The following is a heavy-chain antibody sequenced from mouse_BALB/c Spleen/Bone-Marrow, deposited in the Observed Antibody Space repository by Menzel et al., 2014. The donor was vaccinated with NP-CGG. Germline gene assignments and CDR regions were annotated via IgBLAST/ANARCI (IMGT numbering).Heavy chain of an antibody. V-gene: IGHV4-1*02. D-gene: IGHD1-2*01. Sequence: EVKLMESGGGLVQPGGSLKLSCAASGFDFSRYWMSWVRQAPGKGLEWIGEIYPDSSTINYTPSLKDKFIISRDNAKNTLYLQMSKVRSEDTALYYCASLHYYGFFAYWGQGTLVTVSA. CDR1: GFDFSRYW. J-gene: IGHJ3*01. CDR2: IYPDSSTI. CDR3: ASLHYYGFFAY.